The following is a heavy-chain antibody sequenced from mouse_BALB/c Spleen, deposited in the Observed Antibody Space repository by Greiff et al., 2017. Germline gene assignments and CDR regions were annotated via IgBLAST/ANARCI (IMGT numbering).Heavy chain of an antibody. CDR2: IDPANGNT. Sequence: EVQLQQSGAELVKPGASVKLSCTASGFNIKDTYMHWVKQRPEQGLEWIGRIDPANGNTKYDPKFQGKATITADTSSNTAYLQLSSLTSEDTAVYYCAPYYYGTWFAYWGQGTLVTVCA. CDR1: GFNIKDTY. J-gene: IGHJ3*01. D-gene: IGHD1-1*01. V-gene: IGHV14-3*02. CDR3: APYYYGTWFAY.